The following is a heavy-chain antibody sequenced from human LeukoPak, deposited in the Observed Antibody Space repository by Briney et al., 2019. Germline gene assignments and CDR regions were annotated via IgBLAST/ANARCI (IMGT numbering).Heavy chain of an antibody. CDR1: GFTFSSYA. D-gene: IGHD3-22*01. V-gene: IGHV3-23*01. CDR2: ISGSGGST. CDR3: AKVPDYYDSSGPIDY. J-gene: IGHJ4*02. Sequence: GGSLRLSCAASGFTFSSYAMSWVRQAPGKGLEWVSAISGSGGSTYYADSVKGRFTISRDDSKNTLYLQMNSLRAEDTAVYYCAKVPDYYDSSGPIDYWGQGTLVTVSS.